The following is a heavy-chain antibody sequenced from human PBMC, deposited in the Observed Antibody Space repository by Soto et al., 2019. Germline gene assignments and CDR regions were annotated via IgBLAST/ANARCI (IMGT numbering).Heavy chain of an antibody. CDR2: ISGGGGSA. J-gene: IGHJ4*02. CDR1: GFTFSNYA. CDR3: ANNNLFGSGTKDY. V-gene: IGHV3-23*01. D-gene: IGHD3-10*01. Sequence: EVQVLDSGGDLVQSGGSLRLSCAASGFTFSNYAMSWVRQAPGMGLEWVSSISGGGGSAYYADSVKGRFTISRDNSKNTLYLQMNSLRADDTAVYYCANNNLFGSGTKDYWGQGTLVTVSS.